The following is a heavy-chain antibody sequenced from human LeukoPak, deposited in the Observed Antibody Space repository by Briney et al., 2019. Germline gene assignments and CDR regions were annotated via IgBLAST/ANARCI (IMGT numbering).Heavy chain of an antibody. CDR3: GRVGYDLDY. J-gene: IGHJ4*02. Sequence: ASVKVSCKASGYTFTGYYIHWVRQAPGQGLEWMGWINPNSGGTNYAQKFQGRVTMTRDTSISTVYMELSRLRSDDTAVYYCGRVGYDLDYWGQGTLVTVSS. V-gene: IGHV1-2*02. CDR2: INPNSGGT. CDR1: GYTFTGYY. D-gene: IGHD3-3*01.